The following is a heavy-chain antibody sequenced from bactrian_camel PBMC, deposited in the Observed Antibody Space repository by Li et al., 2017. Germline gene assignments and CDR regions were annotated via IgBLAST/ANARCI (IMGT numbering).Heavy chain of an antibody. J-gene: IGHJ4*01. CDR3: ARPATPAYVLSGYDY. V-gene: IGHV3S53*01. CDR2: IREDGTE. Sequence: HVQLVESGGGSVQSGGSLRLSCVASGYSTTSCNMGWYRQVAGKKRELVATIREDGTEQYSDSVKGRFTISRDNAKNIVYLQLNSLKDEDQAMYYCARPATPAYVLSGYDYWGQGTQVTV. CDR1: GYSTTSCN. D-gene: IGHD1*01.